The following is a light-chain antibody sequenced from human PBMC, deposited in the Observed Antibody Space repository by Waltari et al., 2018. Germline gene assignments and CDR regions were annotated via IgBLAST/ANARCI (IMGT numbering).Light chain of an antibody. CDR3: NSYTFSNTWV. CDR1: ISDIGDYNY. V-gene: IGLV2-14*01. Sequence: QSALTQPASVSGSPGQSITISCTGTISDIGDYNYVSWYQQYPGKAPTLIIFDVNKRSSGVSNAFPASKSGNTASLTISGPQAEDEADYYCNSYTFSNTWVFGGGTKLTVL. CDR2: DVN. J-gene: IGLJ3*02.